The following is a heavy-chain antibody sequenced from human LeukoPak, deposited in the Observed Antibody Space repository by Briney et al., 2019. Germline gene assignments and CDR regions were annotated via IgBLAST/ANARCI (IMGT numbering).Heavy chain of an antibody. D-gene: IGHD3-10*01. CDR1: GGSISSSSYY. CDR2: IYYSGST. CDR3: ARDVVRGVPSLGFDY. V-gene: IGHV4-39*07. Sequence: SETLSLTCTVSGGSISSSSYYRGWIRQPPGKGLEWIGSIYYSGSTYYNPSLKSRVTISVDTSKNQFSLKLSSVTAADTAVYYCARDVVRGVPSLGFDYWGQGTLVTVSS. J-gene: IGHJ4*02.